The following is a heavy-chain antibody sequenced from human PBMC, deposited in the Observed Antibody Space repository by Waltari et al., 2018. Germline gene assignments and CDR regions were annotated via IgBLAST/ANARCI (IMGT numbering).Heavy chain of an antibody. CDR3: IRSGGADSWYGSELDF. CDR2: ISYDGSQR. J-gene: IGHJ4*02. D-gene: IGHD6-19*01. Sequence: QVRLAESGGGEVQPGGSLRLSCEASGFTFTQYGMHWVRQAPGKGPGWVAVISYDGSQRYYADSVKGRFTISRDISRKTLFLQMNSLRREDTAVYYCIRSGGADSWYGSELDFWGQGTLVTVSS. V-gene: IGHV3-30*03. CDR1: GFTFTQYG.